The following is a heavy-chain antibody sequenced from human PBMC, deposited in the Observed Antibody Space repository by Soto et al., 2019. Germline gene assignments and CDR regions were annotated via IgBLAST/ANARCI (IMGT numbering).Heavy chain of an antibody. CDR1: GFTFSSYA. V-gene: IGHV3-23*01. J-gene: IGHJ4*02. CDR3: AKVLYYDILAGDFDY. Sequence: EVQLLESGGGLVQPGGSLRLSCAASGFTFSSYAMSWVRQAPGKGLEWVSAISGSGGSTYYADSVKGRFTISRDNSKKRLYLQMNSLRAEDTAVYYCAKVLYYDILAGDFDYWGQGTLVTVSS. CDR2: ISGSGGST. D-gene: IGHD3-9*01.